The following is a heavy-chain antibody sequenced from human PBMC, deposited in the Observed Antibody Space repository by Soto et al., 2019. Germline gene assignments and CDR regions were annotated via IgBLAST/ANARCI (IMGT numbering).Heavy chain of an antibody. J-gene: IGHJ3*02. CDR2: IYYSGDT. D-gene: IGHD2-15*01. CDR3: ARHQSIVVVTAARAFDI. V-gene: IGHV4-39*01. CDR1: GGSISSSSHY. Sequence: QLQLQESGPGLVKPSETLSLTCTVSGGSISSSSHYWVWIRQPPGKGLEWIGSIYYSGDTYYNPSLKSRVTISVHTSKNQFTVKLNSVTAADTAVYYCARHQSIVVVTAARAFDIWGQGTMVTVSS.